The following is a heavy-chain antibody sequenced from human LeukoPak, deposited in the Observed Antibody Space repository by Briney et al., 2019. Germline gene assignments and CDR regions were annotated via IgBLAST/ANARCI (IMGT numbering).Heavy chain of an antibody. CDR3: ASDGIAVDRGIGYFDY. CDR2: IWDDGSNK. V-gene: IGHV3-33*01. CDR1: GFTFRRYG. Sequence: GGPLRLSCAASGFTFRRYGMHGVRQAPGKGLEGVAVIWDDGSNKYYADSVKGRFTISRDNSENTLYLQMNSLRAEDTALYYCASDGIAVDRGIGYFDYWGQGTLVTVSS. D-gene: IGHD6-13*01. J-gene: IGHJ4*02.